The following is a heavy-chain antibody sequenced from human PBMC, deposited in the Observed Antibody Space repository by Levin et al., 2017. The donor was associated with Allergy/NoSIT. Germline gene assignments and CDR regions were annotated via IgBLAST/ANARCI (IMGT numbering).Heavy chain of an antibody. J-gene: IGHJ4*02. Sequence: KISCKASGFTSPSSAVQWVRQARGQRLEWIGWIVVGSGNTDYAQKFQERVILTRDMSTSTANMELSSLRAEDTAVYFCAAADCGGDCPFDYWGQGTLVTVSS. D-gene: IGHD2-21*02. V-gene: IGHV1-58*01. CDR2: IVVGSGNT. CDR1: GFTSPSSA. CDR3: AAADCGGDCPFDY.